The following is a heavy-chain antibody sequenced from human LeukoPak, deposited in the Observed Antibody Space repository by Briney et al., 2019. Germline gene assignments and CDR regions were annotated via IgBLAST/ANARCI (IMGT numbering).Heavy chain of an antibody. D-gene: IGHD3-3*01. CDR2: ISGSGGST. Sequence: TGGSLRLSCAASGFTFSSYAMSRVRQAPGKGLEWVSAISGSGGSTYYADSVKGRFTISRDNSKNTLYLQMNSLRAEDTAVYYCARIQYYDFWSGYLVYWGQGTLVTVSS. J-gene: IGHJ4*02. CDR1: GFTFSSYA. CDR3: ARIQYYDFWSGYLVY. V-gene: IGHV3-23*01.